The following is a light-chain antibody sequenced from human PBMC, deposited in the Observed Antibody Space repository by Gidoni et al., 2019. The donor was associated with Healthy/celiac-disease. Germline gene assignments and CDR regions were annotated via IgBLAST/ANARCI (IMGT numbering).Light chain of an antibody. J-gene: IGKJ2*01. V-gene: IGKV4-1*01. CDR1: QSVLYSSNKKNY. CDR2: WAS. CDR3: QQYYSTPYT. Sequence: DIVMTQSPDSLAVSLGEGATINCKSSQSVLYSSNKKNYLAWYPQKPGQPPKLLIYWASTRESGVPDRFSGSGSGTDFTLTISSLQAEDVAVYYCQQYYSTPYTFGQGTKLEIK.